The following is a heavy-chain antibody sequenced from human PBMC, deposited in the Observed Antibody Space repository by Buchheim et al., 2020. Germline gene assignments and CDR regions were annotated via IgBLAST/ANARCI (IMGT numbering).Heavy chain of an antibody. J-gene: IGHJ5*02. Sequence: QVQLQESGPGLVKPSETLSLTCTVSGGSISSYYWSWIRQPPGKGLEWIGYIYYSGSTNYNPSLKSRVTISVDTSKNQFSLKLSSVTAADTAVYYCARRYGSGGYTDWFDPWGQGTL. D-gene: IGHD3-10*01. CDR2: IYYSGST. CDR3: ARRYGSGGYTDWFDP. V-gene: IGHV4-59*01. CDR1: GGSISSYY.